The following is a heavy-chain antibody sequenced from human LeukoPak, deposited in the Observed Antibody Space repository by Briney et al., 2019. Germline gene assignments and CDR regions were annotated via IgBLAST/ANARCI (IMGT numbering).Heavy chain of an antibody. CDR3: ARDCSSTSCYWDY. CDR2: ISSSSSYT. CDR1: RCTFSDYY. J-gene: IGHJ4*02. V-gene: IGHV3-11*06. Sequence: GGSLRLSCAASRCTFSDYYMSWIRQAPGKGLEWVSYISSSSSYTNYADSVKGRFTISRDNARNSLYLQMNSLRAEDTAVYFCARDCSSTSCYWDYWGQGTLVTVSS. D-gene: IGHD2-2*01.